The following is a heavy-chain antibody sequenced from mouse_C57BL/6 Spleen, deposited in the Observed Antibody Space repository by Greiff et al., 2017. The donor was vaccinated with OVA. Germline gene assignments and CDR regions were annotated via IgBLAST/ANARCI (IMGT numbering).Heavy chain of an antibody. J-gene: IGHJ2*01. CDR1: GFTFSSYG. V-gene: IGHV5-6*01. CDR2: ISSGGSYT. CDR3: ARHEDWDLDY. Sequence: EVQRVESGGDLVKPGGSLKLSCAASGFTFSSYGMSWVRQTPDKRLEWVATISSGGSYTYYPDSVKGRFTISRDNAKNTLYLQMSSLKSEDTAMYYCARHEDWDLDYWGQGTTLTVSS. D-gene: IGHD4-1*01.